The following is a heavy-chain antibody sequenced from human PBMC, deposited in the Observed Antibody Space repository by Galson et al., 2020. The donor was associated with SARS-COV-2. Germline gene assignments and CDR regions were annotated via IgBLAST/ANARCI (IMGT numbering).Heavy chain of an antibody. CDR2: ISHSGGT. Sequence: MASETLSLTCAVSGTSISSGSYSWNWIRQPPGKGLEWIGYISHSGGTYYNPSLKSRVTISGDRSKNQFSLRLSSVTAADTAVYYCARLHYGEYAPEAFDIWGPGPRVTVAS. J-gene: IGHJ3*02. CDR3: ARLHYGEYAPEAFDI. CDR1: GTSISSGSYS. D-gene: IGHD4-17*01. V-gene: IGHV4-30-2*01.